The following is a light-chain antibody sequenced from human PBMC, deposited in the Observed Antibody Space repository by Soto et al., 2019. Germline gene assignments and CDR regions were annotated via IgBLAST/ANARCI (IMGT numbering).Light chain of an antibody. CDR2: KAS. CDR3: QQYYSYVYT. Sequence: DIHMTQSPSILSASVGDRVTIACRASHNIDSWLAWFQQRPGKAPNLLIQKASTLENGVPSRFSGSGSGTEFTLTISSLQPEDFATYYCQQYYSYVYTFGQGTKVDIX. CDR1: HNIDSW. J-gene: IGKJ2*01. V-gene: IGKV1-5*03.